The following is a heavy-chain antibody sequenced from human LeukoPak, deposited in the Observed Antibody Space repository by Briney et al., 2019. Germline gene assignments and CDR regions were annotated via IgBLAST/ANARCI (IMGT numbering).Heavy chain of an antibody. CDR1: GLDFNKAW. D-gene: IGHD3-10*01. CDR3: TTDWFFY. CDR2: IQRTSEGGTT. Sequence: GGSLGLSCAASGLDFNKAWMSWVRQVPGKGLEWVGRIQRTSEGGTTDYAALVKGRFTISRDDSKNTLFLQMSSLKIEDTAVYYCTTDWFFYWGQGTLVTVSS. J-gene: IGHJ4*02. V-gene: IGHV3-15*01.